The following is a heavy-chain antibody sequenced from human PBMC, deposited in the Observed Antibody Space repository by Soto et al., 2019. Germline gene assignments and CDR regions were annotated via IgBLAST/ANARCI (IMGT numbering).Heavy chain of an antibody. Sequence: QVQVMQSGAEVKKPGASVKVSCKASGYTFTSYGISWVRQAPGQGLEWMGWISTYNGNTNYAQKLQGRVTMTTDTSTSTAYMELRSLRFDDTAVYYCGRDFYQSVFYYGMDVWGQGTTVTVSS. J-gene: IGHJ6*02. D-gene: IGHD2-2*01. CDR2: ISTYNGNT. CDR3: GRDFYQSVFYYGMDV. CDR1: GYTFTSYG. V-gene: IGHV1-18*01.